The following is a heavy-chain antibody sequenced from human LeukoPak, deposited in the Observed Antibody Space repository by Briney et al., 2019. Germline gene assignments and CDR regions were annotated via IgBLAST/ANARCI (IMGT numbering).Heavy chain of an antibody. D-gene: IGHD1-26*01. V-gene: IGHV1-46*01. Sequence: ASVKVSCKASGYTFTSYYMHWVRQAPGQGLEWMGIINPSGGSTSYAQKFQGRVTMTRDTSTSTVYMELSSPRSEDTAVYYCARDHVSEGAFDYWGQGTLVTVSS. CDR2: INPSGGST. CDR1: GYTFTSYY. CDR3: ARDHVSEGAFDY. J-gene: IGHJ4*02.